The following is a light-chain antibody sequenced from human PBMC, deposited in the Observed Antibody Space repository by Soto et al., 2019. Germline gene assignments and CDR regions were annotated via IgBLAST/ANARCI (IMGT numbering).Light chain of an antibody. Sequence: AIQMTQSPSSLSASVGDRVTITCRASQGIRNDLGWYQQQPGKAPKLLIYAASRLQSGVPSRFSGSGSGTDFTLTIRSLQPEDFATYYCLQDYNYPYTFGQGTKLEIK. V-gene: IGKV1-6*01. J-gene: IGKJ2*01. CDR1: QGIRND. CDR2: AAS. CDR3: LQDYNYPYT.